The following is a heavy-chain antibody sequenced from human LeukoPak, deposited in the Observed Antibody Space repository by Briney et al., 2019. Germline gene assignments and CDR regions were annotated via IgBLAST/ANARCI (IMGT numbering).Heavy chain of an antibody. CDR3: ARAGGSYYMASHFDY. CDR1: GYTFTSYG. D-gene: IGHD1-26*01. J-gene: IGHJ4*02. Sequence: ASVKVSCKASGYTFTSYGISWVRQAPGQGLEWMGWISAYNGDTNYAQKLQGRVTMTTDTSTSTAYMELRSLRSDDTAVYYCARAGGSYYMASHFDYWGQGTLVTVSS. V-gene: IGHV1-18*01. CDR2: ISAYNGDT.